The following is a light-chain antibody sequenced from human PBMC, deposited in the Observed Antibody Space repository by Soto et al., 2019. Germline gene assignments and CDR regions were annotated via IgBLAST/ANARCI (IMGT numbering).Light chain of an antibody. CDR1: QSVLYSSNNKNY. J-gene: IGKJ2*01. CDR2: WAS. V-gene: IGKV4-1*01. Sequence: DIVMTQSPDSLAVSLGERATINCKSSQSVLYSSNNKNYLAWYQQKPGQPPKLLIYWASTRESGVPDRFSGSGSETDFTLTISSLQAEDVAVYYCQQDYSTPPYTFGRGTKLEIK. CDR3: QQDYSTPPYT.